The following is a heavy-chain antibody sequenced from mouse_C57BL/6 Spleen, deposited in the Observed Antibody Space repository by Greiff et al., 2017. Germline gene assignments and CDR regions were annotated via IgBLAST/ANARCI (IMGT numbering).Heavy chain of an antibody. J-gene: IGHJ3*01. CDR1: GFTFRSYA. CDR2: ISDGGSYT. Sequence: VQLKESGGGLVKPGGSLKLSCAASGFTFRSYAMSWVRQTPEKRLEWVATISDGGSYTYYPDNVKGRFTISRDNAKNNLYLQMSHLKSEDTAMYYCAREGDYDGRGRAWFAYWGQGTLVTVSA. D-gene: IGHD2-4*01. CDR3: AREGDYDGRGRAWFAY. V-gene: IGHV5-4*01.